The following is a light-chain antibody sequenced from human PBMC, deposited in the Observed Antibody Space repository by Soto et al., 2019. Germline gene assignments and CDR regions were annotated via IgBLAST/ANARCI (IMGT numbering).Light chain of an antibody. CDR3: GADHGSGSNFVVV. CDR1: SGYSNYK. Sequence: QHVLTQPPSASASLGASVTLTCTLSSGYSNYKVDWYQQRPGKGPRFVMRVGTGGIVGPKGDGIPDRFSVLGSGLNRYLTIKNIQEEDESDYHCGADHGSGSNFVVVFGGGTKLTVL. CDR2: VGTGGIVG. J-gene: IGLJ2*01. V-gene: IGLV9-49*01.